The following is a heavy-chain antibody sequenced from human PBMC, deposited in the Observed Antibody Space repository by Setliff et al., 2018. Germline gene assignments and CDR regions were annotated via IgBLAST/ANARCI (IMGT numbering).Heavy chain of an antibody. J-gene: IGHJ5*02. CDR2: FDPEEGET. CDR1: GYTLTELS. D-gene: IGHD6-19*01. Sequence: RASVKVSCKVSGYTLTELSMHWVRQAPGKGLEWMGGFDPEEGETIYAQKFQGRVTMTEDTSTDTAYMELSSLRSEDTAVYYCATDKMAVAGTWFDPWGQGTLVTVSS. CDR3: ATDKMAVAGTWFDP. V-gene: IGHV1-24*01.